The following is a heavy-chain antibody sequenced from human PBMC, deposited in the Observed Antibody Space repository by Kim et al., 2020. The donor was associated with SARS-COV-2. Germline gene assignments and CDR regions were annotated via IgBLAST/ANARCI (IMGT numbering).Heavy chain of an antibody. CDR3: ARDPRLVYDSSGYYYHDYGRDG. D-gene: IGHD3-22*01. J-gene: IGHJ6*02. CDR2: IYYSGST. V-gene: IGHV4-39*07. Sequence: SETLSLTCTVSGGSISSSSYYWGWIRQPPGKGLEWIGSIYYSGSTYYNPSLKSRVTISVDTSKNQFSLKLSSVTAADTAVYYCARDPRLVYDSSGYYYHDYGRDGCGPGTTVPGSS. CDR1: GGSISSSSYY.